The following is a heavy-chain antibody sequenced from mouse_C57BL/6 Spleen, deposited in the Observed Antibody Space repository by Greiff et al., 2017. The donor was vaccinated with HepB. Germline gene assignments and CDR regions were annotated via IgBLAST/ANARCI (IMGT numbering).Heavy chain of an antibody. V-gene: IGHV1-76*01. J-gene: IGHJ4*01. CDR1: GYTFTDYY. CDR3: ARGYGSSYYYAMDY. CDR2: IYPGSGNT. Sequence: QVQLQQSGAELVRPGASVKLSCKASGYTFTDYYINWVKQRPGQGLEWIARIYPGSGNTYYNEKFKGKATLTAEKSSSTAYMQLSSLTSEDSAVYFCARGYGSSYYYAMDYWGQGTSVTVSS. D-gene: IGHD1-1*01.